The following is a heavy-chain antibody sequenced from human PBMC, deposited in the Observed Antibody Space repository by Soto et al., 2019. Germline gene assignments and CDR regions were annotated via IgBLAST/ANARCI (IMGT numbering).Heavy chain of an antibody. Sequence: SVKVSCKASGGTFSSYAISWVRQAPGQGLEWMGGIIPIFGTANYAQKFQGRVTITADESTSTAYMELSSLRSEDTAVYYCARGRGYYDSLAFDIWGQGTMVTVSS. CDR3: ARGRGYYDSLAFDI. V-gene: IGHV1-69*13. CDR2: IIPIFGTA. CDR1: GGTFSSYA. J-gene: IGHJ3*02. D-gene: IGHD3-22*01.